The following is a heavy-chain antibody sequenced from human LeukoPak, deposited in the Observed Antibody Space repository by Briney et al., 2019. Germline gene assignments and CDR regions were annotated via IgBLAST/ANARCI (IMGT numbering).Heavy chain of an antibody. CDR1: GGSFSGYY. CDR3: ARTFGEYCGGDCYEFYAFDI. CDR2: INHSGST. Sequence: SETLSLTCAVYGGSFSGYYWSWIRQPPGKGLEWIGEINHSGSTNYNPSLKSRVTISVDTSKNQFSLKLSSVTAADTAVYYCARTFGEYCGGDCYEFYAFDIWGQGTMVTVSS. J-gene: IGHJ3*02. V-gene: IGHV4-34*01. D-gene: IGHD2-21*02.